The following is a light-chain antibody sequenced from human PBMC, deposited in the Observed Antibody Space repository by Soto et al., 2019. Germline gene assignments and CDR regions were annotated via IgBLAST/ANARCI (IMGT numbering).Light chain of an antibody. J-gene: IGKJ1*01. CDR1: QSFSSSY. CDR2: DES. V-gene: IGKV3D-20*02. Sequence: EIVLTQSPGSLSLSPGERATLSCRASQSFSSSYLAWYQQKPGQAPRLLIYDESNRATGIPARFSGSGSGTDFTLTISSLEPEDFAAYYCQQRSNWWTFGQGTKVDIK. CDR3: QQRSNWWT.